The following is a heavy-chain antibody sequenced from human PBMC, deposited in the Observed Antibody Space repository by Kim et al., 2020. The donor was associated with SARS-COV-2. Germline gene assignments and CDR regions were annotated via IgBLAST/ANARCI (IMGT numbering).Heavy chain of an antibody. D-gene: IGHD3-3*01. CDR2: INHSGST. J-gene: IGHJ4*02. Sequence: AETLSLTCAVYGGSFSGYYWSWIRQPPGKGLEWIGEINHSGSTNYTPSLRSRVTISVDTSKNQFSLKLSSLTAADTAVYYCARGRNHRQSSNFGVVIRGFHSWGQGTLVSVSS. V-gene: IGHV4-34*01. CDR1: GGSFSGYY. CDR3: ARGRNHRQSSNFGVVIRGFHS.